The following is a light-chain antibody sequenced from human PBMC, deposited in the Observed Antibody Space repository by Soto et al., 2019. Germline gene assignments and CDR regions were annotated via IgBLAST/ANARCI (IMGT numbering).Light chain of an antibody. Sequence: DIQMTQSPSTLSGSVGDRVTITCRASQSISSWLAWYQQKPGKAPKLLIYKASRSESGVPSRFSGSGSGTEFTLTISSLQPDDFASYYCQQYNIYPWTFGQGTKVDIK. CDR3: QQYNIYPWT. CDR1: QSISSW. CDR2: KAS. J-gene: IGKJ1*01. V-gene: IGKV1-5*03.